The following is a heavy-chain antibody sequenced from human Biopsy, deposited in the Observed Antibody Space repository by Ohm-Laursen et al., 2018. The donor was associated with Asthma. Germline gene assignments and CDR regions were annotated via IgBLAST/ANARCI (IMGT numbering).Heavy chain of an antibody. V-gene: IGHV3-30*18. D-gene: IGHD1-26*01. J-gene: IGHJ4*02. CDR1: GFTFSNYG. CDR3: AKDVFPGWELRRGPDY. CDR2: ISFDGSNK. Sequence: SLRLSCAATGFTFSNYGKHWVRQAPGKGLDWVAVISFDGSNKNYTDSAKGRFTISRDNSRNTLHLQMNSPRAEDTAVYYCAKDVFPGWELRRGPDYWGQGTLVTVSS.